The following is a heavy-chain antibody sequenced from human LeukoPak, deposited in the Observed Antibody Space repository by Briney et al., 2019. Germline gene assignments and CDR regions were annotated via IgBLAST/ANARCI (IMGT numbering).Heavy chain of an antibody. CDR1: GLTFTSYS. J-gene: IGHJ4*02. Sequence: GGSLRLSCAASGLTFTSYSTNWVSQAPGKGLEWHSSISSSSSYIYYADSVKGRFTISRDNAKNSLYLQMNSLRAEDTAVYYCARFSVTGIAVAGTNRFDYWGQGTLVTVSS. D-gene: IGHD6-19*01. CDR2: ISSSSSYI. V-gene: IGHV3-21*01. CDR3: ARFSVTGIAVAGTNRFDY.